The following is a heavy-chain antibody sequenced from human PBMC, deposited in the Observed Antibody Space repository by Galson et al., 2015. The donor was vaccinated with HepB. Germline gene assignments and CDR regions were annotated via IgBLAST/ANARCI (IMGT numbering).Heavy chain of an antibody. J-gene: IGHJ6*02. Sequence: CAISGDSVSSNSAAWNWIRQSPSRGLEWLGRTYYRSKWYNDYAVSVKSRITINPDTSKNQFSLQLNSVTPEDTAVYYCARDLKSSWYHYYYYGMDVWGQGTTVTVSS. CDR3: ARDLKSSWYHYYYYGMDV. CDR2: TYYRSKWYN. V-gene: IGHV6-1*01. CDR1: GDSVSSNSAA. D-gene: IGHD6-13*01.